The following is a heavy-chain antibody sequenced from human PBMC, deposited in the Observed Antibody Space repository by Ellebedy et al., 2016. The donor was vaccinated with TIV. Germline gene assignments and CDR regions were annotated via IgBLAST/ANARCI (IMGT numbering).Heavy chain of an antibody. Sequence: GESLKISCAASGFSFSSYWMTWVRQRPGKGLEWVANINQDGSDKYSVDSVKGRFTISRDNAKNSLYLQMNSLRGEDTAVYYCATDGSYGDYRSPTHAFVMWGQGTLVTVSS. CDR1: GFSFSSYW. D-gene: IGHD4-17*01. CDR3: ATDGSYGDYRSPTHAFVM. V-gene: IGHV3-7*01. CDR2: INQDGSDK. J-gene: IGHJ3*02.